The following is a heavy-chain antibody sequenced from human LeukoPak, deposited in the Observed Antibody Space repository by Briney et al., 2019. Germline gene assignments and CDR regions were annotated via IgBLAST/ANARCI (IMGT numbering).Heavy chain of an antibody. Sequence: GGSLRLSCAASGFTFSDYYMSWIRQAPGKGLEWVSYISSSSSYTNYADSVKGRFTISRDNAKNSLYLRMNSLRAEDTAVYYCARVGNGDLFFDYWGQGTLVTVSS. D-gene: IGHD4-17*01. CDR2: ISSSSSYT. V-gene: IGHV3-11*05. CDR1: GFTFSDYY. J-gene: IGHJ4*02. CDR3: ARVGNGDLFFDY.